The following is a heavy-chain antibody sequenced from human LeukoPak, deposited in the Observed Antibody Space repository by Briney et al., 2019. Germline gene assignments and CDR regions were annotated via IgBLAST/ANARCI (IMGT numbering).Heavy chain of an antibody. Sequence: SETLSLTCAVYGGSFSGYYWSWIRQPPGKGLEWIGEINHSGSTNYNPSLKSRVTISVDTSKNQFSLKLSSVTAADTAVYYCARESPRNTVTTIGNWFDPWGQGTLVTVSS. D-gene: IGHD4-17*01. J-gene: IGHJ5*02. CDR1: GGSFSGYY. CDR3: ARESPRNTVTTIGNWFDP. CDR2: INHSGST. V-gene: IGHV4-34*01.